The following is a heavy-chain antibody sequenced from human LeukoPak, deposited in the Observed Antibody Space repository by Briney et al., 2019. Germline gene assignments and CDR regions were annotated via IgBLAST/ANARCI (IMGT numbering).Heavy chain of an antibody. Sequence: SQTLSLTCTVSGGSISSGSYYWRWIRQPAGKGLEWIGRIYTSGSTNYNPSLKSRITISVDTSKNQFSLKLSSVTAADTAVYYCARESTNYDFSSYWGQGTLVTVSS. D-gene: IGHD3-3*01. CDR2: IYTSGST. J-gene: IGHJ4*02. CDR1: GGSISSGSYY. V-gene: IGHV4-61*02. CDR3: ARESTNYDFSSY.